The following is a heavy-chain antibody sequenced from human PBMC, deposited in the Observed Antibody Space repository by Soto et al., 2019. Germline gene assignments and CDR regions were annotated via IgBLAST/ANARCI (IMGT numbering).Heavy chain of an antibody. CDR2: IYYSGST. CDR1: GGSINNYY. J-gene: IGHJ4*02. CDR3: ARRYGSVFDY. D-gene: IGHD6-19*01. Sequence: SETLSLTCTVSGGSINNYYWSWIRQPPGKGLEWIGYIYYSGSTNYNPSLKSRVTISVDTSKNQFSLKLSSVTAADTAVYYCARRYGSVFDYWGQGTLVTVSS. V-gene: IGHV4-59*01.